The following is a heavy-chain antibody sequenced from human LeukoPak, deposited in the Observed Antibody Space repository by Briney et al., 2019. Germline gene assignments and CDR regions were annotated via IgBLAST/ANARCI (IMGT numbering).Heavy chain of an antibody. CDR2: INHSGST. CDR1: GGSFSGYY. J-gene: IGHJ5*02. D-gene: IGHD3-10*01. V-gene: IGHV4-34*01. CDR3: ARGRGLVRGPFDP. Sequence: SETLSLTCAVYGGSFSGYYWSWIRQPPGKGLEWIGEINHSGSTNYNPSLKSRVIISVDTSKNQFSLKLSSVTAADTAVYYCARGRGLVRGPFDPWGQGTLVTVSS.